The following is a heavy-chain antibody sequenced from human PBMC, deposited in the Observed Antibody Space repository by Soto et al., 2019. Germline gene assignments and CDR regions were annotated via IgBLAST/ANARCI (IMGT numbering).Heavy chain of an antibody. CDR2: ISSSGSTI. CDR1: GFTFSDYY. D-gene: IGHD4-17*01. Sequence: GGSLRLSCAASGFTFSDYYMSWIRQAPGKGLEWVSYISSSGSTIYYADSVKGRFTISRDNAKNSLYLQMNSLRAEDTAVYYCAKAAGFYADYSDYWGQGTVVTVSS. V-gene: IGHV3-11*01. CDR3: AKAAGFYADYSDY. J-gene: IGHJ4*02.